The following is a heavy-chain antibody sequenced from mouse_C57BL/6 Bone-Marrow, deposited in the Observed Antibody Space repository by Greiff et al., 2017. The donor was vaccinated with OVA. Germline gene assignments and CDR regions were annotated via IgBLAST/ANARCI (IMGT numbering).Heavy chain of an antibody. J-gene: IGHJ3*01. CDR3: ARASGYYSWGFAY. V-gene: IGHV5-4*03. D-gene: IGHD1-1*01. CDR1: GFTFSSYA. Sequence: EVKLMESGGGLVKPGGSLKLSCAASGFTFSSYAMSWVRQTPEKRLEWVATISDGGSYTYYPDNVKGRFTISRDNAKNNLYLQMSHLKSEDTAMYYCARASGYYSWGFAYWGQGTLVTVSA. CDR2: ISDGGSYT.